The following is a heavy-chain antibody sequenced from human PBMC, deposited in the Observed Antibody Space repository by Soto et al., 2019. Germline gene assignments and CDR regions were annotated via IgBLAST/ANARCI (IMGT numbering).Heavy chain of an antibody. CDR1: GVSISSTSYN. J-gene: IGHJ4*02. Sequence: SETLSLTCNVSGVSISSTSYNWGWIRQPPGKGLEWIGTLDYSGTAHYNPSLKSRINISADPSKNQVSLQLNSVTPDDTAVYYCARGVAGSGFDLWGQGTLVTVSS. CDR2: LDYSGTA. CDR3: ARGVAGSGFDL. D-gene: IGHD6-19*01. V-gene: IGHV4-39*01.